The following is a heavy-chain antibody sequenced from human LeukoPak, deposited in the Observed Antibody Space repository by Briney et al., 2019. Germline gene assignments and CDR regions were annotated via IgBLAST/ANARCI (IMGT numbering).Heavy chain of an antibody. CDR2: INPSIGTT. Sequence: VASVKVSCKASGYTFTSYYIHWVRQAPGQGLEWMGIINPSIGTTTYAQKFQGRVTMTRDTSTSTVYMELSSLRSEDTAVYYCARRDSGSYYYFEYWGQGTLVTVSS. CDR1: GYTFTSYY. D-gene: IGHD1-26*01. V-gene: IGHV1-46*01. J-gene: IGHJ4*02. CDR3: ARRDSGSYYYFEY.